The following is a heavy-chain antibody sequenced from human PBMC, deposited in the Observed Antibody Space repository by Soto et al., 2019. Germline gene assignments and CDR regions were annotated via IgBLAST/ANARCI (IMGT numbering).Heavy chain of an antibody. CDR1: VVSISSYY. V-gene: IGHV4-4*07. D-gene: IGHD2-21*02. CDR2: IYTSGST. J-gene: IGHJ4*02. CDR3: ARVRDTTTPYYFDY. Sequence: SETLSLTCTFSVVSISSYYWSWIRHAAGKGLEWIGRIYTSGSTNYNPSLKSRVTMSVDTSKNQFSLKLSSVTAADTAVYYCARVRDTTTPYYFDYWGQGTLPTV.